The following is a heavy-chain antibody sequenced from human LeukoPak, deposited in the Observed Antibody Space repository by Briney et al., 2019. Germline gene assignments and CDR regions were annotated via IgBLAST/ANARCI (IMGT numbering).Heavy chain of an antibody. CDR3: ARQGYYYYYYMDV. J-gene: IGHJ6*03. CDR1: GGSISSSSYY. D-gene: IGHD2-2*01. Sequence: SETLSLTCTVSGGSISSSSYYWGWIRQPPGKGLEWIGSIYYSGSAYYNSSLKSRVTISVDTSKNQFSPKLSSVTAADTAVYYCARQGYYYYYYMDVWGKGTTVTISS. V-gene: IGHV4-39*01. CDR2: IYYSGSA.